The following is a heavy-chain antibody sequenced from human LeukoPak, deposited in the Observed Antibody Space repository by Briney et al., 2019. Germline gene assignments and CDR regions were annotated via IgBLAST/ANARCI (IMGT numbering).Heavy chain of an antibody. J-gene: IGHJ4*02. V-gene: IGHV4-59*01. CDR2: IYYSGTT. CDR1: GGSISSYY. Sequence: PSETLSLTCTVSGGSISSYYWSWLRQPPGKGLEWIGYIYYSGTTNYNPSLKSRVTISVDTSKNQFSLNLSSVTAADTAVYYCARDRLYYFDYWGQGTLVTVSS. CDR3: ARDRLYYFDY.